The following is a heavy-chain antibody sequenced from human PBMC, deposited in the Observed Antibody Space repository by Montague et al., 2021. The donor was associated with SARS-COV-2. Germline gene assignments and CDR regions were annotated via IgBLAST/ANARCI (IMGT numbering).Heavy chain of an antibody. V-gene: IGHV6-1*01. CDR1: GDNVFSNSAA. CDR3: ASGRMVPYSSSWTTLYYYYGMDV. D-gene: IGHD6-13*01. J-gene: IGHJ6*02. CDR2: TYYRSKWYN. Sequence: CAISGDNVFSNSAAWNWIRQSPSRGLEWLGRTYYRSKWYNDYAVXLKXRITINPDTSKNQFSLQLNSVTPEDTAVYYCASGRMVPYSSSWTTLYYYYGMDVWGQGTTVTVSS.